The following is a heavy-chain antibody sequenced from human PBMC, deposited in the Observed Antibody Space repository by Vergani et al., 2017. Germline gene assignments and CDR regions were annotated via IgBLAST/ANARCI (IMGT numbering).Heavy chain of an antibody. CDR3: AKDITGTQGACYMDV. Sequence: EVQLVESGGGLVQPGRSLRLSCAASGFSFDDYAMHWVRKAPGKGLEWVSGISWNSGSIGYADSVKGRFTISRDNAKNSLYLQMNSLRAEDTALYYCAKDITGTQGACYMDVWGKGTTVTVSS. D-gene: IGHD1-20*01. V-gene: IGHV3-9*01. CDR1: GFSFDDYA. J-gene: IGHJ6*03. CDR2: ISWNSGSI.